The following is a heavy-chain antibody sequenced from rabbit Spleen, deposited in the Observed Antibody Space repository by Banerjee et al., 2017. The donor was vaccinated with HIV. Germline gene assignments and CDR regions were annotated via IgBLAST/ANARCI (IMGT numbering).Heavy chain of an antibody. CDR1: GFEFSNYY. CDR2: INPVFGTT. Sequence: QELVESGGGLVQPGESLKLSCNASGFEFSNYYVSWVRQAPGKGLEWIGYINPVFGTTYYANWVNGRFTISTPDARNRRFLHLNGLTAADTATYFGAGFGGCFWLEFWLGGPGTLVTVS. J-gene: IGHJ2*01. CDR3: AGFGGCFWLEFWL. V-gene: IGHV1S7*01. D-gene: IGHD4-1*01.